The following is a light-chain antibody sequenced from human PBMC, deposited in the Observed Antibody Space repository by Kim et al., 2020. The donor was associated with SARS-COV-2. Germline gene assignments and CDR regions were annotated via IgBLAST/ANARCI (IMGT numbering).Light chain of an antibody. CDR1: SGSVSTRYY. Sequence: GVTVTLTCGLSSGSVSTRYYPSWYQQTPGQAPRTLIYSTNTRSSGVPDRFSGSILGNKAALTITGAQADDESDYYCVLYMGSGIWVFGGGTQLTVL. CDR3: VLYMGSGIWV. J-gene: IGLJ3*02. CDR2: STN. V-gene: IGLV8-61*01.